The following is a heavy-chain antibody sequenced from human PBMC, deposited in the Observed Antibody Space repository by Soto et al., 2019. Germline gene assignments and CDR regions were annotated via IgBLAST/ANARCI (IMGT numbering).Heavy chain of an antibody. CDR1: GFTFSTYT. Sequence: LRLSCAASGFTFSTYTLHWVRQAPGKGLEWVAVVSFDGSNKYYADSLEGRFTISRDNSKNTLYLEMNSLRAEDTAVYYCARDYSTTAPFDYWGQGTLVTVSS. V-gene: IGHV3-30-3*01. D-gene: IGHD2-21*01. CDR2: VSFDGSNK. CDR3: ARDYSTTAPFDY. J-gene: IGHJ4*02.